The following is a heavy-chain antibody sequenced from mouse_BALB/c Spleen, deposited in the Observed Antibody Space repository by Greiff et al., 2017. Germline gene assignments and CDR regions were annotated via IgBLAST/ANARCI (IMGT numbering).Heavy chain of an antibody. CDR3: ARNLRENAMDY. Sequence: EVQGVESGGGLVQPGGSRKLSCAASGFTFSSFGMHWVRQAPEKGLEWVAYISSGSSTIYYADTVKGRFTISRDNPKNTLFLQMTRLRSEDTAMYYCARNLRENAMDYWGQGTSVTVSS. CDR1: GFTFSSFG. CDR2: ISSGSSTI. J-gene: IGHJ4*01. V-gene: IGHV5-17*02.